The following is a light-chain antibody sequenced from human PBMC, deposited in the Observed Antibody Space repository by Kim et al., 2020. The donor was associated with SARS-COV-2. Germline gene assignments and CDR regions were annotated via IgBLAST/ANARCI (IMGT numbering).Light chain of an antibody. Sequence: QSITITSTGTNSDIGGYNYVSWYQQYPGKAPKLMIYDVINRPAGVSSRFSGSKSGNTASLTISRLQAEDEADYYCGSYTTSNTWVFGGGTQLTVL. CDR3: GSYTTSNTWV. J-gene: IGLJ3*02. CDR2: DVI. V-gene: IGLV2-14*03. CDR1: NSDIGGYNY.